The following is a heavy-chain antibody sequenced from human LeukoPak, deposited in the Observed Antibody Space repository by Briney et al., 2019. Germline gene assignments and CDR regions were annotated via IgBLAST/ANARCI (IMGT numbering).Heavy chain of an antibody. V-gene: IGHV3-53*01. CDR1: GFTVSSNY. D-gene: IGHD3-22*01. Sequence: PGGSLRLSCAASGFTVSSNYMSWVRQAPGKGLEWVSVIYSGGSTYYADSVKSRFTISRDNSKNTLYLQMNSLGAEDTAVYYCARQKTYYYDSSGYYLDYWGQGTLVTVSS. CDR2: IYSGGST. J-gene: IGHJ4*02. CDR3: ARQKTYYYDSSGYYLDY.